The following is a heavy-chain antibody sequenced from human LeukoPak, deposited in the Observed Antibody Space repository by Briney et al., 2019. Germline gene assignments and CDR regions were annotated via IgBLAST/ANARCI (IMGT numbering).Heavy chain of an antibody. D-gene: IGHD6-13*01. CDR2: IYTSGST. J-gene: IGHJ4*02. Sequence: PSETLSLTCTVSGGSISSGSYYWSWIRQPAGKGLEWIGRIYTSGSTNYNPSLKSRVTISVDTSKNQFSLKLSSVTAADTAVYYCAREGVYSSSCLDYWGQGTLVTVSS. CDR1: GGSISSGSYY. V-gene: IGHV4-61*02. CDR3: AREGVYSSSCLDY.